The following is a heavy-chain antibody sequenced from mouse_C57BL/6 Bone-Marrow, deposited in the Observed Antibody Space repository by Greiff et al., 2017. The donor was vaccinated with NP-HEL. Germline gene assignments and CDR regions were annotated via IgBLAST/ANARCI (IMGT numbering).Heavy chain of an antibody. V-gene: IGHV5-6*01. CDR2: ISSGGSYT. J-gene: IGHJ2*01. CDR3: ARRGIYYYGSSHFDY. CDR1: GFTFSSYG. D-gene: IGHD1-1*01. Sequence: VQLKQSGGDLVKPGGSLKLSCAASGFTFSSYGMSWVRQTPDKRLEWVATISSGGSYTYYPDSVKGRFTISRDNAKNTLYLQMSSLKSEDTAMYYCARRGIYYYGSSHFDYWGQGTTLTVSS.